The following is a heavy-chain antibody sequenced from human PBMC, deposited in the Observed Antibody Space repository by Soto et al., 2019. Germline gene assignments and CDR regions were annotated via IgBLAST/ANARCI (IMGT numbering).Heavy chain of an antibody. V-gene: IGHV3-30-3*01. D-gene: IGHD2-21*02. CDR3: AREVTGHCYFDY. J-gene: IGHJ4*02. CDR2: ISYDGSNK. CDR1: GFTFSTYA. Sequence: QVQLVESGGGVVQPGMSLRLSCAASGFTFSTYAMHWVRQAPGKGLEWVAVISYDGSNKYYADSVKGRFTISSDSSKNTVYLQMNSLRTEDTAVYYCAREVTGHCYFDYWGQGTLVTVSS.